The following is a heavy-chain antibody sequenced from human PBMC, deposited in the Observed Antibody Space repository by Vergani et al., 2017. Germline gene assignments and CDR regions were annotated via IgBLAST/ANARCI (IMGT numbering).Heavy chain of an antibody. CDR2: ISGSGGST. CDR1: GFNFSRYA. D-gene: IGHD6-13*01. J-gene: IGHJ4*02. CDR3: AKDGLGGRTAAGSGDFDY. Sequence: EVQLLESGGGLVQPGGSLRLFCAASGFNFSRYAMSRVRQAPGKGLEWVSAISGSGGSTYYADPVKGRFTIPGDNSKNTLYLQMNSLEAEDTAVYYCAKDGLGGRTAAGSGDFDYWGQGTLVTVSS. V-gene: IGHV3-23*01.